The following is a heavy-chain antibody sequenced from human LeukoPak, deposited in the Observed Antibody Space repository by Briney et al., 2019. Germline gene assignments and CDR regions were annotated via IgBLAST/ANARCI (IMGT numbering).Heavy chain of an antibody. CDR2: INPSGGST. CDR3: ARDRTWTYYDYVWGSPWYYFDY. Sequence: ASVKVSCKASGYTFTSYYMHWVRQAPGQGLEWMGIINPSGGSTSYAQKFQGRVTMTRDTYTSTVYMELSSLRSEDTAVYYCARDRTWTYYDYVWGSPWYYFDYWGQGTLVTVSS. D-gene: IGHD3-16*01. V-gene: IGHV1-46*01. CDR1: GYTFTSYY. J-gene: IGHJ4*02.